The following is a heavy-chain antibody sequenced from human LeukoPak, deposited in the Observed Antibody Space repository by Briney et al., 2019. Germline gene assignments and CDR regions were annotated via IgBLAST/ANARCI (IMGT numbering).Heavy chain of an antibody. D-gene: IGHD1-26*01. CDR1: GFTLNAYA. CDR3: AAWEKLWAPSSFDY. CDR2: TSYHAFQK. V-gene: IGHV3-30*03. J-gene: IGHJ4*02. Sequence: GGSLRLSCVASGFTLNAYAVHWVRQAPGKGLEWVSMTSYHAFQKYYAESVKGRFTMSGDNSKKIMWLQMNSLRVEDTAVYYCAAWEKLWAPSSFDYWGQGTLVSVSS.